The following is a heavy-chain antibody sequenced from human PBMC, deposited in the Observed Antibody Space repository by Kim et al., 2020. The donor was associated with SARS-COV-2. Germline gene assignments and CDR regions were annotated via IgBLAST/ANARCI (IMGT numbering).Heavy chain of an antibody. V-gene: IGHV3-30*18. J-gene: IGHJ6*04. Sequence: GGSLRLSCAASGFTFSSYGMHWVRQAPGKGLEWVAVISYDGSNKYYADSVRGRFTISRDNSKNTLYLQMNSLRAEDTAVYYCAKEGLLWFGEFYFGMDVWGRGTTVTVSS. D-gene: IGHD3-10*01. CDR1: GFTFSSYG. CDR2: ISYDGSNK. CDR3: AKEGLLWFGEFYFGMDV.